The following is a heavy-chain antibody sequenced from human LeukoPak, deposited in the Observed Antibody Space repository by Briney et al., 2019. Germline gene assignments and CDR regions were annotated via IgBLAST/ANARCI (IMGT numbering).Heavy chain of an antibody. D-gene: IGHD1-26*01. CDR1: GFTFSSYW. CDR3: TRGCSGSYRIDY. Sequence: GSLRLSCAASGFTFSSYWMHWVRQAPGKGLVWVSRINSDGSTTSDADSVKGRFTISRDNAKNTLYLQMNSLRAEDTAVYYCTRGCSGSYRIDYWGQGTLVTVSS. CDR2: INSDGSTT. J-gene: IGHJ4*02. V-gene: IGHV3-74*01.